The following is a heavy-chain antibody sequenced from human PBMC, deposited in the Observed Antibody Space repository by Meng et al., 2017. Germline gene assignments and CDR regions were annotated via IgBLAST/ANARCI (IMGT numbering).Heavy chain of an antibody. J-gene: IGHJ5*02. CDR2: ISSSSSYI. CDR3: ARDLYDILTGENWFDP. D-gene: IGHD3-9*01. CDR1: GFTFSSYS. Sequence: GESLKISCAASGFTFSSYSMNWVRQAPGKGLEWVSSISSSSSYIYYADSVKGRFTIPRDNAKNSLYLQMNSLRAEDTAVYYCARDLYDILTGENWFDPWGQGTLVTVSS. V-gene: IGHV3-21*01.